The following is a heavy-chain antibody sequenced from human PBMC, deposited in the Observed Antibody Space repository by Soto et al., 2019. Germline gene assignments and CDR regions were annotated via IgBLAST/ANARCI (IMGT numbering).Heavy chain of an antibody. CDR2: IVPLFATA. Sequence: QVQLEQSAAEVKKPGSSVKVSCKASGGTFGGYGLNWVRQAPGQGLEWMGGIVPLFATANYAQKFQGRVTITGDASGGTMELHSLRADDRAVYYCARGGTRYGNSGRSYHYGAKLDSWG. CDR3: ARGGTRYGNSGRSYHYGAKLDS. CDR1: GGTFGGYG. D-gene: IGHD3-16*02. V-gene: IGHV1-69*12. J-gene: IGHJ5*01.